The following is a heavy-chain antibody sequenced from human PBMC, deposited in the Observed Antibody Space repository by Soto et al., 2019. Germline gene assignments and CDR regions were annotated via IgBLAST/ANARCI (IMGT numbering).Heavy chain of an antibody. CDR3: AKSPRPRGVRYFDL. D-gene: IGHD5-12*01. J-gene: IGHJ2*01. V-gene: IGHV3-23*01. CDR2: ISGSGGST. CDR1: GFTFSSYA. Sequence: GGSLRLSCAASGFTFSSYAMSWVRQAPGKGLKWVSAISGSGGSTYYADSVKGRFTISRDNSKNTLYLQMNSLRAEDTAVYYCAKSPRPRGVRYFDLWGRGTLVTVSS.